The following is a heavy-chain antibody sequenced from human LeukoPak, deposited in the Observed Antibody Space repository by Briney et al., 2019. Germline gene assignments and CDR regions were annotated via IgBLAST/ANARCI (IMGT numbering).Heavy chain of an antibody. CDR1: GYTFANYD. CDR3: ARAQYYYDSSGYYYETDAFDI. V-gene: IGHV1-8*01. J-gene: IGHJ3*02. Sequence: ASVKVSCKASGYTFANYDVYWVRQATGQGLECMGWMNPNSGNTGYAQKFQGRVAMTRNTSINTAYMELSSLRSEDTAVYYCARAQYYYDSSGYYYETDAFDIWGQGTMVTVSS. CDR2: MNPNSGNT. D-gene: IGHD3-22*01.